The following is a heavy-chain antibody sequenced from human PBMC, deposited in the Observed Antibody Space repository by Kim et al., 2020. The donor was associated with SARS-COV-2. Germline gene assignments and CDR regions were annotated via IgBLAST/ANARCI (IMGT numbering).Heavy chain of an antibody. CDR2: IYHSGST. J-gene: IGHJ3*02. V-gene: IGHV4-4*02. CDR3: ARVTGITMIVVVITSGAFDI. Sequence: SETLSLTCAVSGGSISSSNWWSWVRQPPGKGLEWIGEIYHSGSTNYNPSLKSRVTISVDKSKNQFSLELSSVTAADTAVYYCARVTGITMIVVVITSGAFDIWGQGTMVTVSS. D-gene: IGHD3-22*01. CDR1: GGSISSSNW.